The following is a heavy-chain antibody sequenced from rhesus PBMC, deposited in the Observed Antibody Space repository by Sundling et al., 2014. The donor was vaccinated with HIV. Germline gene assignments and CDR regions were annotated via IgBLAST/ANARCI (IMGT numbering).Heavy chain of an antibody. CDR1: GFIFSAYG. Sequence: EVQLVETGGGLVQPGGSLKLSCAASGFIFSAYGMSWVRQAPGKGLEWVSSINSGGGTTYYADSVKGRFTISRDNSKNTLSLQVNSLRPEDTAVYYCAKGLHVNYSGLDSWGQGVVVTVSS. J-gene: IGHJ6*01. CDR2: INSGGGTT. V-gene: IGHV3S42*01. CDR3: AKGLHVNYSGLDS.